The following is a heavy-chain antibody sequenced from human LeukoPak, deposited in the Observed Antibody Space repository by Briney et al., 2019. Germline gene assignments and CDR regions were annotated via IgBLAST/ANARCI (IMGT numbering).Heavy chain of an antibody. V-gene: IGHV3-9*01. D-gene: IGHD6-13*01. J-gene: IGHJ5*01. Sequence: GGSLRLPCEASGFIFDDYALHWVRLAPGKGLEWVSGINGIGTGTAYADSVKGRFTISRDNAKNSLYLEMNSLRVEDTALYFCAKWNRQPLVKGWFDSWGQGIKVTVSS. CDR1: GFIFDDYA. CDR2: INGIGTGT. CDR3: AKWNRQPLVKGWFDS.